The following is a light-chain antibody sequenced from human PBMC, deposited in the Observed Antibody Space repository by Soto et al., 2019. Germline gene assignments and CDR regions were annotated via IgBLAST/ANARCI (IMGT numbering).Light chain of an antibody. CDR3: QPYNSYSWT. CDR2: AAS. Sequence: EIQMTQFPSSLSASVGDRVTSTCRASQGISSYLAWYQQKPGKAPKLLIYAASTLQSGVPSRFSGSGSGTEFTLTISSLQSDDSATYYCQPYNSYSWTVGPGTKVEIK. CDR1: QGISSY. J-gene: IGKJ1*01. V-gene: IGKV1-9*01.